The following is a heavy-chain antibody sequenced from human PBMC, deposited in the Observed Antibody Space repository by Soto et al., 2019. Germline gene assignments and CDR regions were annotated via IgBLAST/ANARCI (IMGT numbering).Heavy chain of an antibody. CDR1: GYTFTGYY. Sequence: ASVKVSCKASGYTFTGYYMHWVRQAPGQGLEWMGWINPNSGGTNYAQKFQGWITMTRDTSISTAYMELSRLRSDDTAVYYCARSSVMVVRYFGLNYYGRDIWGQGTTFTVAS. CDR2: INPNSGGT. CDR3: ARSSVMVVRYFGLNYYGRDI. V-gene: IGHV1-2*04. J-gene: IGHJ6*02. D-gene: IGHD3-9*01.